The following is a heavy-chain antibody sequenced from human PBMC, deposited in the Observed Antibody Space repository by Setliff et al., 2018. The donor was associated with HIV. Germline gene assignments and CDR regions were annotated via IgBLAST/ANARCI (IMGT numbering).Heavy chain of an antibody. Sequence: PGGSLRLSCAASGFIFSSYGMHWVRQAPGKGPEWVAFIRYDGSNKYYADSVKGRFTISRDNSKNTLYLQMNSLRAEDTAVYYCATIVESSGYHGGNYFDFWGRGSLVTVSS. J-gene: IGHJ4*02. CDR2: IRYDGSNK. CDR1: GFIFSSYG. V-gene: IGHV3-30*02. D-gene: IGHD3-22*01. CDR3: ATIVESSGYHGGNYFDF.